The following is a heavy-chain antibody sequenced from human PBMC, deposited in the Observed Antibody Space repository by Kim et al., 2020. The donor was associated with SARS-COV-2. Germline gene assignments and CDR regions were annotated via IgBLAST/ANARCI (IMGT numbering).Heavy chain of an antibody. J-gene: IGHJ4*02. Sequence: ASVKVSCKASGYTFTSYRLNWVRQAPGQGLEWMGWITTNTGNPTYAQGFTGQFVFSLDTSVSTAYLQISSLKAEDTAVYYCARGPYYYDKSGHYYFDSWGQGTLVTVSS. CDR1: GYTFTSYR. CDR3: ARGPYYYDKSGHYYFDS. CDR2: ITTNTGNP. V-gene: IGHV7-4-1*02. D-gene: IGHD3-22*01.